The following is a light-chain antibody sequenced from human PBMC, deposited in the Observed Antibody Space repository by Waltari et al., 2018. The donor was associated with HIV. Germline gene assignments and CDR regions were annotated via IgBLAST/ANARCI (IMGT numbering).Light chain of an antibody. CDR3: QVWDTNSHHPGV. V-gene: IGLV3-21*04. Sequence: SYVLTQPPSVSVAPGKTARTTCGGNNEGSKRVHWYQQNPGHAHVLVNYDVSDRPSGVPVRFSCSNSGHSATLTSSRLDAGDEADYYCQVWDTNSHHPGVFGGGTKLTVL. CDR1: NEGSKR. J-gene: IGLJ3*02. CDR2: DVS.